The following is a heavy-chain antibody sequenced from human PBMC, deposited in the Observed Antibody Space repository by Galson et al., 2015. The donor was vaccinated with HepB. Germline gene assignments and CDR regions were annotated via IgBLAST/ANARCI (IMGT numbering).Heavy chain of an antibody. CDR3: ARSRGGVIVTDFDY. CDR1: GFTFDDYG. Sequence: SLRLPCAASGFTFDDYGMSWVRQAPGKGLEWVSGINWNGGSTGYADSVKGRFTISRDNAKNSLYLQMNSLRAEDTALYYCARSRGGVIVTDFDYWGQGTLVTVSS. V-gene: IGHV3-20*04. D-gene: IGHD3-16*02. J-gene: IGHJ4*02. CDR2: INWNGGST.